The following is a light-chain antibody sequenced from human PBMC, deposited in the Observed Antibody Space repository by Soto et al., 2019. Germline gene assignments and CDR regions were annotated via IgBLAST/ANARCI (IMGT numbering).Light chain of an antibody. CDR1: SSDVGYDNY. J-gene: IGLJ3*02. Sequence: QSALTQPASVSGSPGQSITISCTGTSSDVGYDNYVSWFQQHPGIAPKLMIYEVSRRPSGVSNRFSGSKSANTASLTISGLQAEDEADYYCTSHTASSTWVFGGGTKVTVL. CDR2: EVS. V-gene: IGLV2-14*01. CDR3: TSHTASSTWV.